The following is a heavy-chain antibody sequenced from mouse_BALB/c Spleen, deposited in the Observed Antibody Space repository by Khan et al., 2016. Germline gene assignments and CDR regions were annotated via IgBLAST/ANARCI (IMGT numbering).Heavy chain of an antibody. J-gene: IGHJ2*01. D-gene: IGHD3-1*01. V-gene: IGHV7-3*02. CDR2: IRNKANGYTT. Sequence: EVELVESGGGLVQPGGSLRLSCATSGFTFTDYYMTWVRPPPGKALEWLGFIRNKANGYTTEYSASVKGRFTISRDNSQSILYLQMNTLRAEDSATYYCARDKGGLLFDYWGQGTTLTVSS. CDR3: ARDKGGLLFDY. CDR1: GFTFTDYY.